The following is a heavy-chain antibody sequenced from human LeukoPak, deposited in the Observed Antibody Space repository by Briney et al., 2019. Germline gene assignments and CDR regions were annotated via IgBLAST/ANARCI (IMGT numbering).Heavy chain of an antibody. CDR1: GYTFTGYY. J-gene: IGHJ5*02. D-gene: IGHD2-15*01. CDR2: INTNTGNP. CDR3: ARGMVAATRRFDP. V-gene: IGHV7-4-1*02. Sequence: ASVKVSCKASGYTFTGYYMHWVRQAPGQGLEWMGWINTNTGNPTYAQGFTGRFVFSLDTSVSTAYLQISSLKAEDTAVYYCARGMVAATRRFDPWGQGTLVTVSS.